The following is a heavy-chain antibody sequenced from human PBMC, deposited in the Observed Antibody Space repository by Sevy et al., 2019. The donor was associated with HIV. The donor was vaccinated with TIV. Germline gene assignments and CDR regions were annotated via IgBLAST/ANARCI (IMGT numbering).Heavy chain of an antibody. CDR1: GYTFSNYW. Sequence: GESLKISCKGSGYTFSNYWIGWVRQMPGKGLEWMGVIYPGDSDTRYSRSFQGQVTMSADKSTSTAYPQWSSLKTSDTAIYYCARYPIVVVPAAEYYFDYWGQGTLVTVSS. V-gene: IGHV5-51*01. CDR3: ARYPIVVVPAAEYYFDY. D-gene: IGHD2-2*01. J-gene: IGHJ4*02. CDR2: IYPGDSDT.